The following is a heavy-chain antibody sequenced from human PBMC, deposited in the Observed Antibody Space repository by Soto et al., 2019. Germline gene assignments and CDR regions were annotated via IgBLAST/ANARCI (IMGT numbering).Heavy chain of an antibody. J-gene: IGHJ6*02. CDR2: IYPGDSDT. CDR3: ARHSSNFRNYYYVREV. CDR1: GYTFTDYW. V-gene: IGHV5-51*01. Sequence: PGESLKISCKGSGYTFTDYWIGWVRQLPGKGLEWMGIIYPGDSDTRYSPSFQGHVTITVDKSTNTAYLQWNTLRASDTAMYYCARHSSNFRNYYYVREVWGQGTTVTVSS. D-gene: IGHD6-19*01.